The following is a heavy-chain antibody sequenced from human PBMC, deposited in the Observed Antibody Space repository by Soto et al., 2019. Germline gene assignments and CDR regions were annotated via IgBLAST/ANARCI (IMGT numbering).Heavy chain of an antibody. J-gene: IGHJ3*02. CDR1: GGSISSSNW. CDR2: IYYSGST. D-gene: IGHD3-10*01. V-gene: IGHV4-4*02. Sequence: ETLSLTCAVSGGSISSSNWWSWVRQPPGKGLEWIGYIYYSGSTNYNPSLKSRVTISVDTSKNQFSLKLSSVTAADTAVYYCARVWGGAFDIWGQGTMVXVSS. CDR3: ARVWGGAFDI.